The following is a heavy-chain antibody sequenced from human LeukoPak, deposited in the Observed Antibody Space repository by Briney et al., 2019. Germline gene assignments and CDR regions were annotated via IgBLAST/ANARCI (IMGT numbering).Heavy chain of an antibody. Sequence: SQTLSLTCTVSGGSISSGGYYWSWIRQPPGKGLEWIGYIYHSGSTYYNPSLKSRVTISVDRSKNQFSLKLSSVTAADTAVYYCARERGSSSDFDYWGQGTLVTVSS. D-gene: IGHD6-6*01. CDR2: IYHSGST. V-gene: IGHV4-30-2*01. CDR3: ARERGSSSDFDY. CDR1: GGSISSGGYY. J-gene: IGHJ4*02.